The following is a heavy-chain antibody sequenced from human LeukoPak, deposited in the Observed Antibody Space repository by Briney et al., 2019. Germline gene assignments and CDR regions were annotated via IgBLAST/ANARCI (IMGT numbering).Heavy chain of an antibody. J-gene: IGHJ4*02. CDR2: INGDGSTT. D-gene: IGHD3-10*01. Sequence: GGSLRLSCAASGFTFSTYWVHWVRQAPGKELVWVSRINGDGSTTSYADSVKGRFTISRDNAKNTLYLQMNSLRAEDTAVYYCARGYYYGSGSPDYWGQGTLVTVSS. CDR1: GFTFSTYW. V-gene: IGHV3-74*01. CDR3: ARGYYYGSGSPDY.